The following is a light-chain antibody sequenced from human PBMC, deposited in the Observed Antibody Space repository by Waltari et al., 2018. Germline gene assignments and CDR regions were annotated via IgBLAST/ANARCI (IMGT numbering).Light chain of an antibody. CDR2: DAS. Sequence: EIVLTQSPATLSLSPGEGATLSCRASQSVSRQLVWYQQKRGQAPRLLIYDASNRATGIPTRFTGSWSGTDLTLTISSLEPEDFAVYYCQQCNNSPPTFGQVTKVEIQ. V-gene: IGKV3-11*01. J-gene: IGKJ1*01. CDR3: QQCNNSPPT. CDR1: QSVSRQ.